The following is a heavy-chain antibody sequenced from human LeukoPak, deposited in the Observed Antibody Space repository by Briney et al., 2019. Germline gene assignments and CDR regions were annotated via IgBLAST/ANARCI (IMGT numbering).Heavy chain of an antibody. V-gene: IGHV1-69*13. D-gene: IGHD6-6*01. CDR3: ARDLFMLGASSSDYGMDV. CDR2: IIPIFGTA. J-gene: IGHJ6*02. Sequence: SVKVSCKASGGTFSSYAISWVRQAPGQGLEWMGGIIPIFGTANYAQKFQGRVTITADESTSTAYMELSSLRSEDTAVYYCARDLFMLGASSSDYGMDVWGQGTTVTVSS. CDR1: GGTFSSYA.